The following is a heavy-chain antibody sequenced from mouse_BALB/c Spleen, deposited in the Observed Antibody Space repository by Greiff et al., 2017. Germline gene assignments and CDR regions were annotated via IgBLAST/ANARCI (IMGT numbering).Heavy chain of an antibody. D-gene: IGHD1-2*01. CDR1: GFTFSDYG. Sequence: EVKLMESGGGLVQPGGSRKLSCAASGFTFSDYGMAWVRQAPGKGPEWVAFISNLAYSIYYADTVTGRFTISRENAKNTLYLEMSSLRSEDTAMYYCAREATAGYFDVWGAGTTVTVSS. CDR2: ISNLAYSI. CDR3: AREATAGYFDV. J-gene: IGHJ1*01. V-gene: IGHV5-15*02.